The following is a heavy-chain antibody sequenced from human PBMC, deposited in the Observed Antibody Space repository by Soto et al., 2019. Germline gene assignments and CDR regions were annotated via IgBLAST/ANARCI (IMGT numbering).Heavy chain of an antibody. V-gene: IGHV4-34*01. CDR3: ARGDYGGLLWFGEFPYYYGMDV. Sequence: QVQLQQWGAGLLKPSETLSLTCAVYGVSFSGYYWSWIRQPTGKGLVWIGEINHSGSTDYKPSLKRRVTISVDAAKNQFSLKRSSVTAADTAVYYWARGDYGGLLWFGEFPYYYGMDVWGQGTKVTVSS. J-gene: IGHJ6*02. CDR1: GVSFSGYY. CDR2: INHSGST. D-gene: IGHD3-10*01.